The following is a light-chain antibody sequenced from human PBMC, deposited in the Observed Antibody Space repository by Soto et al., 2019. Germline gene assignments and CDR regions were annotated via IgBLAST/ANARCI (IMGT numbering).Light chain of an antibody. CDR3: SSYTSSSTVYV. Sequence: QSALTQPASVSGSPGQWITISCTGTSSDVGGYNYVSWYQQHPAKAPKLMIYDVSNRTSGVSNRFSGSKSVNTAYLTNSGLQAEDEADYYCSSYTSSSTVYVFGTGTKLTVL. CDR1: SSDVGGYNY. V-gene: IGLV2-14*01. J-gene: IGLJ1*01. CDR2: DVS.